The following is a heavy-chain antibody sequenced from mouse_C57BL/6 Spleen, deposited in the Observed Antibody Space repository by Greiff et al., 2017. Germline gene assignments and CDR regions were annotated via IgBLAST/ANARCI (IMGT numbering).Heavy chain of an antibody. CDR1: GYTFTSYG. D-gene: IGHD2-3*01. J-gene: IGHJ3*01. CDR2: IYPRSGNT. CDR3: ARPRDGPFAY. Sequence: QVQLKESGAELARPGASVKLSCKASGYTFTSYGISWVKQRTGQGLEWIGEIYPRSGNTYYNEKFKGKATLTADKSSSTAYMELRSLTSEDSAVYFCARPRDGPFAYWGQGTLVTVSA. V-gene: IGHV1-81*01.